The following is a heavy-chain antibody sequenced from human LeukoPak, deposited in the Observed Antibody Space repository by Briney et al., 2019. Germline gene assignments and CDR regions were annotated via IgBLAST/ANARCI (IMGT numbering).Heavy chain of an antibody. CDR1: GESFSGYY. CDR2: INHSGST. V-gene: IGHV4-34*01. CDR3: ASGSYSNYVLDS. D-gene: IGHD4-11*01. Sequence: SETVSLTCAVYGESFSGYYWSWIRQPPGEGLEWIGEINHSGSTDYNPSLKSRVTISVDTSKNQFSLKLTSVTAADTAVYFCASGSYSNYVLDSWGQGTLVSVSS. J-gene: IGHJ4*02.